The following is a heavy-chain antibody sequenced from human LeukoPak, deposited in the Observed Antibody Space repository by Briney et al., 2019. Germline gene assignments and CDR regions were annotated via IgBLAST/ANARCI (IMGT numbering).Heavy chain of an antibody. CDR3: ARAKKGPMVRGVMGYYGMDV. CDR1: GFNFRSYA. CDR2: ISYDGSNK. Sequence: GGSLRLSCAASGFNFRSYAMHWVRQAPGKGLEWVAVISYDGSNKYYADSVKGRFTISRDNSKNTPYLQMNSLRAEDTAVYYCARAKKGPMVRGVMGYYGMDVWGQGTTVTVSS. D-gene: IGHD3-10*01. V-gene: IGHV3-30-3*01. J-gene: IGHJ6*02.